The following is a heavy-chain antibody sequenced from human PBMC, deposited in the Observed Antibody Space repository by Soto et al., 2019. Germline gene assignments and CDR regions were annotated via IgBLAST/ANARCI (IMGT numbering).Heavy chain of an antibody. V-gene: IGHV3-21*01. J-gene: IGHJ4*02. CDR2: ISSSSSYI. CDR3: ARDAGGEGLRVFWLGYYFDY. D-gene: IGHD5-12*01. CDR1: GFTFSSYS. Sequence: EVQLVESGGGLVKPGGSLRLSCAASGFTFSSYSMNWVRQAPGKGLEWVSSISSSSSYIYYADSVKGRFTISRDNAKNSQYLQINSLRAEDTAVYYCARDAGGEGLRVFWLGYYFDYWGQGTLVTVSS.